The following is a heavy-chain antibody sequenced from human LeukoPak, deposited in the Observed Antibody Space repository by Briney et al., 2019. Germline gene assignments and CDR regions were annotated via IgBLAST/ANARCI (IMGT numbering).Heavy chain of an antibody. CDR3: ARVDRLGELFPPFDY. J-gene: IGHJ4*02. V-gene: IGHV1-2*06. D-gene: IGHD3-16*01. CDR1: GYTFTGYY. Sequence: ASAKVSCKASGYTFTGYYMHWVRQAPGQGLEWMGRINPNSGGTNYAQKFQGRVTMTRDTSISTAYMELSRLRSDDTAVYYCARVDRLGELFPPFDYWGQGTLVTVSS. CDR2: INPNSGGT.